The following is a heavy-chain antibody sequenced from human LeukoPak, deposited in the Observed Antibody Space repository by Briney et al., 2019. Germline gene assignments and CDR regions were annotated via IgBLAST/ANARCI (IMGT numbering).Heavy chain of an antibody. D-gene: IGHD3-10*01. Sequence: PWGSLRLSCAASGFTFSNAWMSWVRQAPGKGLEWVGRIKSKTDGGTTDYAAPVKGRFTISRDDSKNTLYLQMNSLKTGDTAVYYCTTNSRNEGLLDYWGQGTLVTVSS. CDR3: TTNSRNEGLLDY. J-gene: IGHJ4*02. V-gene: IGHV3-15*01. CDR2: IKSKTDGGTT. CDR1: GFTFSNAW.